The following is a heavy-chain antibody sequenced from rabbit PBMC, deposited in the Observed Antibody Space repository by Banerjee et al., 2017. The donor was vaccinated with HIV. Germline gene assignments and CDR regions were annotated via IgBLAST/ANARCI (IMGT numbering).Heavy chain of an antibody. CDR3: ARWTGISYYDL. CDR2: IYGGSTNST. D-gene: IGHD8-1*01. J-gene: IGHJ4*01. Sequence: SLEESGGDLVKPGASLTLTCTASGWSFNRNFYMCWVRQAPGTGLEWIACIYGGSTNSTYYASWAKGRFTISKTSSTTVTLQLTSLTAADTATYFCARWTGISYYDLWGQGTLVTVS. V-gene: IGHV1S40*01. CDR1: GWSFNRNFY.